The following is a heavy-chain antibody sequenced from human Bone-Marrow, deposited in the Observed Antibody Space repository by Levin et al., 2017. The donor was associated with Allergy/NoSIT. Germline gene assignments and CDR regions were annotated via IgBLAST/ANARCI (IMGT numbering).Heavy chain of an antibody. V-gene: IGHV4-39*01. CDR3: ARLAGAYCSSTSGYGVY. J-gene: IGHJ4*02. D-gene: IGHD2-2*01. Sequence: SETLSLTCTVSGGSISSSSYYWGWIRQPPGKGLEWIGSIYYSGSTYYNPSLKSRVTISVDTSKNQFSLKLSSVTAADTAVYYCARLAGAYCSSTSGYGVYWGQGTLVTVSS. CDR2: IYYSGST. CDR1: GGSISSSSYY.